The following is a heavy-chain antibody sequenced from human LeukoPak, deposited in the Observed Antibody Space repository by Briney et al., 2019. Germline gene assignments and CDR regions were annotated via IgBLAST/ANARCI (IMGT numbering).Heavy chain of an antibody. Sequence: PSETLSLTCTVSGGSISSYYWSWIRQPPGKGLEWIGSIYYSGSTNYNPSLKSRVTISVDTSKNQFSLKLSSVTAADTAVYYCARGEENYYDSSGYYYVPSAWFDPWGQGTLVTVSS. J-gene: IGHJ5*02. D-gene: IGHD3-22*01. CDR3: ARGEENYYDSSGYYYVPSAWFDP. V-gene: IGHV4-59*01. CDR1: GGSISSYY. CDR2: IYYSGST.